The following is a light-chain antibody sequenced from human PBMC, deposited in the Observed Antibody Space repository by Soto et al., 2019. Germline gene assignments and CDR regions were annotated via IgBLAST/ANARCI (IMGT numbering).Light chain of an antibody. Sequence: QSALTQPASVSGSPGQSITISCTGTSSDVGGYNYVSWYHQHPGKAPKLMIYEVSNRPSGVSNRFSGSKSGNTASLTISGLQAEDEADYYCSSYTSSSTAVFGGGTQLTVL. CDR1: SSDVGGYNY. CDR2: EVS. CDR3: SSYTSSSTAV. V-gene: IGLV2-14*01. J-gene: IGLJ7*01.